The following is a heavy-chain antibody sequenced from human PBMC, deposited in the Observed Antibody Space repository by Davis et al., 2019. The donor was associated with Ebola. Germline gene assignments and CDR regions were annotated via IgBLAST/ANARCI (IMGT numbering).Heavy chain of an antibody. V-gene: IGHV1-8*01. J-gene: IGHJ6*04. CDR2: VNPNTGNT. CDR3: ARGPGELSWLGLDV. Sequence: AASVKVSCKASGYTFTSYDINWVRQAPGQGLEWMGWVNPNTGNTGYAQKFQGRVTMTRSTSMSTVYMGLRSLSSDETAVYYCARGPGELSWLGLDVWGKGTTVTVSS. D-gene: IGHD3-10*01. CDR1: GYTFTSYD.